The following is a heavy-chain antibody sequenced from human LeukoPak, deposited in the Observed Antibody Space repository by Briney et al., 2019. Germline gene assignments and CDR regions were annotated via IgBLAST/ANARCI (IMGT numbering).Heavy chain of an antibody. V-gene: IGHV3-74*01. Sequence: GGSLRLSCAASGFTFSSYWMHWVRQAPGKGLEEVPRINGDGSSTAYAASVKCRFTISRDNAKHTLYLQMNSLTADDTAVYFCARGPPWYYDLWGRGALVTVSS. CDR3: ARGPPWYYDL. CDR1: GFTFSSYW. CDR2: INGDGSST. J-gene: IGHJ2*01. D-gene: IGHD6-25*01.